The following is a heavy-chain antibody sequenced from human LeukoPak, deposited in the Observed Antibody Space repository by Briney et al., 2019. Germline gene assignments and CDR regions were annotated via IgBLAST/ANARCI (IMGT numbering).Heavy chain of an antibody. CDR1: GGSISSYY. CDR2: LYYSGST. D-gene: IGHD3-10*01. J-gene: IGHJ3*02. Sequence: SSETLSLTCSVSGGSISSYYWSWIRQPPGKGLEWIGYLYYSGSTNSNPSLKSRVTMSVDTSKNQFSLKLRSVTGADTAVYYCARGGSGISNAFDIWGQGTMVTVSS. V-gene: IGHV4-59*01. CDR3: ARGGSGISNAFDI.